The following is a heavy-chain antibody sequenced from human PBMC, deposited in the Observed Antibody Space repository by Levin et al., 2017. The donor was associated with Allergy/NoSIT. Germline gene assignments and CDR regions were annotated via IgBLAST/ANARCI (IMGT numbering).Heavy chain of an antibody. Sequence: ASVKVSCKASGYTFTTYDINWVRQATGQGLEWMGWMNPNSGNTGSAQKFQGRVTMTRNTSISTAYMELSSLRSEDTAVYYCARGITRADWYFDLWGRGTLVTVSS. V-gene: IGHV1-8*01. J-gene: IGHJ2*01. CDR3: ARGITRADWYFDL. D-gene: IGHD1-14*01. CDR1: GYTFTTYD. CDR2: MNPNSGNT.